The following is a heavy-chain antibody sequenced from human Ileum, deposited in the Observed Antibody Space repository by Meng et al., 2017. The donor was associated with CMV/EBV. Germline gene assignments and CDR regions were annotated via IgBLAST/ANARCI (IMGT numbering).Heavy chain of an antibody. J-gene: IGHJ4*02. Sequence: GGSLRLSCAASGFTFGSHAMHWVRQGPVKGLEWVALISYDGSNKQYTESVKGRFSISRDDSKNTLYLQMNSLRVEDTAVYYCTKEGGDHYWGQGTLVTVSS. D-gene: IGHD2-21*02. CDR2: ISYDGSNK. CDR3: TKEGGDHY. V-gene: IGHV3-30-3*01. CDR1: GFTFGSHA.